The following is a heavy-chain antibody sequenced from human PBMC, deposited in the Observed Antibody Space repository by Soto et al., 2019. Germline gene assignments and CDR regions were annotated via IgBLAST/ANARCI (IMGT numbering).Heavy chain of an antibody. J-gene: IGHJ4*02. CDR3: ARGVPAAATDY. CDR2: ISGSGGST. V-gene: IGHV3-23*01. CDR1: GFTFSSYA. Sequence: EVQLLESGGGLVQPGGPLRLSCAASGFTFSSYAMRWVRQAPGKGLEWVSAISGSGGSTYYADSVKGRFTISRDNSKNTLYLQMNSLRVDDTAIYYCARGVPAAATDYWGQGTQVTVSS. D-gene: IGHD6-13*01.